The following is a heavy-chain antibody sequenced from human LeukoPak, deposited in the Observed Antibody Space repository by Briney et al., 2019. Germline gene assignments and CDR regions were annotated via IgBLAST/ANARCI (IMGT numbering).Heavy chain of an antibody. CDR3: AREGEAGGYSGYDQPYFDY. V-gene: IGHV1-46*01. CDR1: GYTFTSYY. D-gene: IGHD5-12*01. Sequence: ASVKVSCKASGYTFTSYYMHWVRQAPGQGLEWMGIINPSGGSTSYAQKFQGRVTMTRDTSTSTVYMELSSLRSEDTAVYYCAREGEAGGYSGYDQPYFDYWGQGTLVTVSS. CDR2: INPSGGST. J-gene: IGHJ4*02.